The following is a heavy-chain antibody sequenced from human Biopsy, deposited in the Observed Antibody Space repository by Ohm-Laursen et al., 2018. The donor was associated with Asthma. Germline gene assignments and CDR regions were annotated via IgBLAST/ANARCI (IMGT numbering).Heavy chain of an antibody. CDR2: ISRSGRTN. J-gene: IGHJ6*02. Sequence: SLRLSCPASGFSLSDHYMTWMRQAPGKGLEWVSSISRSGRTNYPAESVMRRYTNSRDNDRNSLILQMTNLRAEEPGIYFCASVLEDRDWGPFYFFGLDVWGQGTPVAVSS. CDR1: GFSLSDHY. D-gene: IGHD3/OR15-3a*01. V-gene: IGHV3-11*01. CDR3: ASVLEDRDWGPFYFFGLDV.